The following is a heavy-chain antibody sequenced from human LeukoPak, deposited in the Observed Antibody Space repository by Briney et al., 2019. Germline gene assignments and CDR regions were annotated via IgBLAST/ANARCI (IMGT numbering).Heavy chain of an antibody. D-gene: IGHD3-9*01. J-gene: IGHJ6*03. CDR3: ARDVYYDILTGDYYYYMDV. CDR2: NSAYNGNT. V-gene: IGHV1-18*01. Sequence: ASVKVSCKASGYTFTSYGISWVRQAPGQGLEWMGWNSAYNGNTNYAQKLQGRVTMTTDTSTSTAYMELRSLRSDDTAVYYCARDVYYDILTGDYYYYMDVWAKGPRSPSP. CDR1: GYTFTSYG.